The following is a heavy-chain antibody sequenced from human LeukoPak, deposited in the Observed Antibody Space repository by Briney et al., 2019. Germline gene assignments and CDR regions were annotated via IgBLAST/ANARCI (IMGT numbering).Heavy chain of an antibody. CDR1: GDTVSSNSAA. J-gene: IGHJ3*01. Sequence: KTSQTLSLTCAISGDTVSSNSAAWDCIRQSPSIGLESLGRTYYRSTWFYDYAVSVKTRITNNPDTSKNQFALLLNSVTPEDTAVYYCTRDSGLGNDACDVWGQGTMVAVSS. CDR3: TRDSGLGNDACDV. V-gene: IGHV6-1*01. D-gene: IGHD3-10*01. CDR2: TYYRSTWFY.